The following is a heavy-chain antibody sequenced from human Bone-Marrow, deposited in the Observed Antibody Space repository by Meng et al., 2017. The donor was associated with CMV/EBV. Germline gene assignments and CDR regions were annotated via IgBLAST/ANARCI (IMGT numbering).Heavy chain of an antibody. CDR2: ISNDGSNK. CDR3: ARGGRYDSSGYYYGVFDY. J-gene: IGHJ4*02. D-gene: IGHD3-22*01. V-gene: IGHV3-30-3*01. Sequence: GQSLKISCAASGFSVSNYGLHWVRQAPGKGLEWVAVISNDGSNKYYADSVKGRFTISRDNSKNTLYLQMNSLRAEDTAVYYCARGGRYDSSGYYYGVFDYWGQGTLVTVSS. CDR1: GFSVSNYG.